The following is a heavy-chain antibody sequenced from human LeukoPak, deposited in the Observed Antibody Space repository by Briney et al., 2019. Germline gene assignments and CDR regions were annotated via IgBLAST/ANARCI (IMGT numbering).Heavy chain of an antibody. D-gene: IGHD3-22*01. V-gene: IGHV3-23*01. CDR1: GFSFSSDA. Sequence: GGSLRLSCAASGFSFSSDAMSLVRQAPGKGLEWVSAISGSGGSTYYADSVKGRFTISRDNSKNTLYLQMNSLRAEDTAVYYCAKVETYYDSSGYYSFDYWGQGTLVTVSS. CDR3: AKVETYYDSSGYYSFDY. CDR2: ISGSGGST. J-gene: IGHJ4*02.